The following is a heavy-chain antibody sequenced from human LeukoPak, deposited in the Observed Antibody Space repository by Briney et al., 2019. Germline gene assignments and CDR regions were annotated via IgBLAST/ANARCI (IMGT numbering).Heavy chain of an antibody. D-gene: IGHD5-24*01. Sequence: ASVKVSCKASGGTFSSYAISWVRRAPGQGLEWMGGIIPIFGTANYAQKFQGRVTITTDESTSTAYMELSSLRSEDTAVYYCAREGRGMATYDYWGQGTLVTVSS. V-gene: IGHV1-69*05. CDR3: AREGRGMATYDY. J-gene: IGHJ4*02. CDR1: GGTFSSYA. CDR2: IIPIFGTA.